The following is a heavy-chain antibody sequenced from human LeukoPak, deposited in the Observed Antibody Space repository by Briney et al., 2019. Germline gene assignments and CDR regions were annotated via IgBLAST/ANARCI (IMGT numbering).Heavy chain of an antibody. D-gene: IGHD3-3*01. CDR2: ISSYNGNT. Sequence: ASVKVSCKASGYTFTGYYMHWVRQAPGQGLEWMGWISSYNGNTNYAQKLQGRVTMTTDTSTSTAYMELRSLRSDDTAVYYCARDTSEWSMDYWGQGTLVTVSS. CDR1: GYTFTGYY. CDR3: ARDTSEWSMDY. V-gene: IGHV1-18*04. J-gene: IGHJ4*02.